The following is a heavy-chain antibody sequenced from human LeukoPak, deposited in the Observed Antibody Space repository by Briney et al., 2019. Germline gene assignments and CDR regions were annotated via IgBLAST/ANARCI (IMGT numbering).Heavy chain of an antibody. D-gene: IGHD3-10*01. CDR3: ARGGDYGSGNYFDY. CDR2: IWYDGSDK. CDR1: GFTFSSYG. Sequence: TGRSLRLSCAASGFTFSSYGMNWVRQAPGKGLEGVAVIWYDGSDKYYADSVKGRFTISRDSSKNTLYLQMNSLRVEDTAVYYCARGGDYGSGNYFDYWGQGTLVTVSS. V-gene: IGHV3-33*01. J-gene: IGHJ4*02.